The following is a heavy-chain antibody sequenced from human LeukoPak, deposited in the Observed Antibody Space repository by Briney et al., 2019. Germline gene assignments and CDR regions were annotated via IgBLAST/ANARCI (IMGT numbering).Heavy chain of an antibody. CDR3: ARDLAHGDYEY. J-gene: IGHJ4*02. CDR2: IYSGGST. Sequence: PGGSLRLSCAASGFTVSSNYMSWVRQAPGKGLEWVSVIYSGGSTYYADSVKGRFTISRDNSKNTLYLQMNSLRAEDTAVYYCARDLAHGDYEYWGQGTLVTVPS. D-gene: IGHD4-17*01. V-gene: IGHV3-53*01. CDR1: GFTVSSNY.